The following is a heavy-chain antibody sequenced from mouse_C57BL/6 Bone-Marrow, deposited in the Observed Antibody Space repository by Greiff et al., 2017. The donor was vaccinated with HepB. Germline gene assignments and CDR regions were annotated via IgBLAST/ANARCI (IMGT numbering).Heavy chain of an antibody. Sequence: EVKLLESGGGLVQPGGSLSLSCAASGFTFTDYYMSWVRQPPGKALEWLGFIRNKANGYTTEYSASVKGRFTISRDNSQSTLYLQMNALRAEVSATYSCARYGRQGFAYWGQGNVVTVSA. CDR3: ARYGRQGFAY. CDR2: IRNKANGYTT. D-gene: IGHD2-12*01. J-gene: IGHJ3*01. CDR1: GFTFTDYY. V-gene: IGHV7-3*01.